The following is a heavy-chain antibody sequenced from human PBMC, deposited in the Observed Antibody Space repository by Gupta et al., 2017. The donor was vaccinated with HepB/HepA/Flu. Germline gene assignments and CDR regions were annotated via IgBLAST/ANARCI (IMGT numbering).Heavy chain of an antibody. CDR3: ATQVRSGRYIHY. CDR1: GFTFSSYS. CDR2: ISSSSSYI. D-gene: IGHD5-12*01. V-gene: IGHV3-21*01. Sequence: EVQLVESGGGLVKPGGSLRLSCAASGFTFSSYSMNWVRQAPGKGLEWVSSISSSSSYIYYADSVKGRFTISRDNAKNSLYLQMNSLRAEDTAVYYCATQVRSGRYIHYWGQGTLVTVSS. J-gene: IGHJ4*02.